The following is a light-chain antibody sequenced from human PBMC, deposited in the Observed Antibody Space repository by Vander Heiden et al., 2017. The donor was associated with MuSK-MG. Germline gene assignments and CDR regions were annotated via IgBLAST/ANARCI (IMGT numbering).Light chain of an antibody. Sequence: DIQMTQSPSTLSASVGDRVTITCRASQSITDWLAWYQQKPGKAPKLLIYKASSLESGVPSRFSGSGSGTEFTLTISSLQPDDFATYYCQQDNSYPLTFGQGTKLEIK. CDR3: QQDNSYPLT. CDR1: QSITDW. J-gene: IGKJ2*01. V-gene: IGKV1-5*03. CDR2: KAS.